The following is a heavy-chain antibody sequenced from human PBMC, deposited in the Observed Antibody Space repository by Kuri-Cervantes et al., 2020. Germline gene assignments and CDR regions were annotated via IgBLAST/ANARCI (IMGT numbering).Heavy chain of an antibody. V-gene: IGHV5-51*01. CDR2: IYPGDSDT. Sequence: GESLKPSCKCAGYCFTSYWIGWVRQMPGKGLEWMGIIYPGDSDTRYSPSFQGQVPISADKSSSTAYLQWSSLMASDTAMYYCARQRAFVVVLANDAFDIWGQGTMVTVSS. CDR1: GYCFTSYW. J-gene: IGHJ3*02. CDR3: ARQRAFVVVLANDAFDI. D-gene: IGHD2-15*01.